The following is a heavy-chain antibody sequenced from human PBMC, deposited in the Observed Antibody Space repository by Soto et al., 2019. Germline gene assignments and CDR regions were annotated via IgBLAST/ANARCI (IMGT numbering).Heavy chain of an antibody. Sequence: QVQLQQWGAGLLKPSETLSLTCAVYGGSFSGYYWSWIRQPPGKGLEWIGKINHSGSTNYNPSLKSRVTISVDTSKNQFSLKLSSVTAADTAVYYCARDSTVTAHDYWGQGTLVTVSS. CDR3: ARDSTVTAHDY. V-gene: IGHV4-34*01. CDR1: GGSFSGYY. D-gene: IGHD4-17*01. CDR2: INHSGST. J-gene: IGHJ4*02.